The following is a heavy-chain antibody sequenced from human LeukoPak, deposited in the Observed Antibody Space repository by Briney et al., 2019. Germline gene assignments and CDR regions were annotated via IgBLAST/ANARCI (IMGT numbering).Heavy chain of an antibody. V-gene: IGHV5-51*01. J-gene: IGHJ4*02. CDR1: GYTFSSYW. D-gene: IGHD3-3*01. Sequence: GESLKISRKGSGYTFSSYWIGWVREMPGKGLEWMGIIYPGDSDTRYSPSLQGQVTISVDTSIGTAYLQWSSLKASDTAIYYCARQNDFRLDYWGQGTLVTVSS. CDR3: ARQNDFRLDY. CDR2: IYPGDSDT.